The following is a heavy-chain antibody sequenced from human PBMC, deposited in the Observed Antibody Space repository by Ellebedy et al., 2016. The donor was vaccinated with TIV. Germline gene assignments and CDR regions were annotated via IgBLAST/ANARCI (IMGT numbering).Heavy chain of an antibody. J-gene: IGHJ5*02. V-gene: IGHV1-69*13. CDR1: GGTFSSYA. Sequence: AASVKVSCKASGGTFSSYAISWVRQAPGQGLEWMGGIIPIFGTANYAQKFQGRVTITADESTSTAYMELSRLTADDTAVYYCARDTGSYPNWIDPWGQGTLVTVSS. CDR2: IIPIFGTA. CDR3: ARDTGSYPNWIDP. D-gene: IGHD1-26*01.